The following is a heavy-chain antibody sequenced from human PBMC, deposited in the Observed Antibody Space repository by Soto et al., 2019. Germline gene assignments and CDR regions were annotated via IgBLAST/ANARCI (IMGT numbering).Heavy chain of an antibody. J-gene: IGHJ3*02. V-gene: IGHV4-4*07. CDR3: AREVVYASYDAFDI. CDR2: IYTSGST. CDR1: GGSISSYY. D-gene: IGHD2-8*02. Sequence: SETLSLTCTVSGGSISSYYWSWIRQPAGKGLEWIGRIYTSGSTNYNPSLKSRVTMSVDTSKNQFSLKLSSVTAADTAVYYCAREVVYASYDAFDIRGKGTMVTVSS.